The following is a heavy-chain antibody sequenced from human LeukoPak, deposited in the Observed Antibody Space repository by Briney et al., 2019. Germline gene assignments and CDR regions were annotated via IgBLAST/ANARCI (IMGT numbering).Heavy chain of an antibody. V-gene: IGHV3-21*01. CDR1: GFTFSSYS. D-gene: IGHD2-2*01. Sequence: GGSLRLSCAASGFTFSSYSMNWVRQAPGEGLEWVSSISSSSSYIYYADSVKGRFTISRDNSKNSLYLQMNSLRAEDTAVYYCARVYCSSTSCRVGYYFDYWGQGTLVTVSS. CDR2: ISSSSSYI. J-gene: IGHJ4*02. CDR3: ARVYCSSTSCRVGYYFDY.